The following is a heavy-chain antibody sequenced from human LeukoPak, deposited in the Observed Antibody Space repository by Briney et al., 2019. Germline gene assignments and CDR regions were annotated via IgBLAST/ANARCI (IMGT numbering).Heavy chain of an antibody. Sequence: GGSLRLSCAISGFNFFNTGMGWVRQAPGKGLEWVAAIGGGASDTKYADSVMGRFTISRDIFRNTLYLQMNSLRAEDTALYYCARVIVGATALYYYYYMDVWGKGTTVTVSS. J-gene: IGHJ6*03. V-gene: IGHV3-23*01. CDR1: GFNFFNTG. CDR2: IGGGASDT. CDR3: ARVIVGATALYYYYYMDV. D-gene: IGHD1-26*01.